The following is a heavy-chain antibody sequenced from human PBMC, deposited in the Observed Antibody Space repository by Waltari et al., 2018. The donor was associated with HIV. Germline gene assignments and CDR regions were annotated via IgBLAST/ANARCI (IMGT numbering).Heavy chain of an antibody. CDR2: IYSGGDT. CDR3: TKGAASWSGSHYSYSFAMDV. V-gene: IGHV3-53*01. CDR1: GFTVSGNY. Sequence: EVRLVESGGGLIQPGESLRLSCAASGFTVSGNYMTWVRQPPGKGLEWGSVIYSGGDTYYTDSVKGRFTISRDNFKNTLYLQMNSVSADDTAVYYCTKGAASWSGSHYSYSFAMDVWGQGTTVTVSS. J-gene: IGHJ6*02. D-gene: IGHD3-3*01.